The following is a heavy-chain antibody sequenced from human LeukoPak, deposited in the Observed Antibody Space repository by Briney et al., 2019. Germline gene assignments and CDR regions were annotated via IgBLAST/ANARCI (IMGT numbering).Heavy chain of an antibody. V-gene: IGHV1-8*01. D-gene: IGHD5-12*01. Sequence: ASVKVSCKASGYTFTSYDINWVRQATGQGLEWMGWMNPNSGNTGYAQKFQGRVTMTRNTSISTAYMELSRLRSDDTAVYYCARGGGYENWFDPWGQGTLVTVSS. CDR1: GYTFTSYD. CDR2: MNPNSGNT. J-gene: IGHJ5*02. CDR3: ARGGGYENWFDP.